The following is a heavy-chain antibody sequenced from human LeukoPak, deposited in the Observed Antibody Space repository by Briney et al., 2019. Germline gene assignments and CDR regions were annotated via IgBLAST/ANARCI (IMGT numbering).Heavy chain of an antibody. CDR2: IYTSGHT. D-gene: IGHD1-1*01. J-gene: IGHJ4*02. V-gene: IGHV4-4*07. CDR3: ARDTGTAHFDS. Sequence: SETLSLTCAVYGGSFSLYYWTWIRQPAEKGLEWIGRIYTSGHTNYNPSLQSRVTISVDTSKNQFSLRLSSVTAADTAVYYCARDTGTAHFDSWGQGTLVTVSS. CDR1: GGSFSLYY.